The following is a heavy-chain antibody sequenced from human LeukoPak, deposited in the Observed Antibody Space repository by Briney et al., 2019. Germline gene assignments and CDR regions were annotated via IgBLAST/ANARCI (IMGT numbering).Heavy chain of an antibody. CDR3: ARERYCTSATCYVGTPFDY. CDR1: GFTFSTYY. V-gene: IGHV3-7*01. D-gene: IGHD2-2*01. CDR2: IKQDGSEK. J-gene: IGHJ4*02. Sequence: GGSLRLSCAASGFTFSTYYMTWVRQAPGKGGEWVAGIKQDGSEKYYVDSVKGRFTISRDNSKSSLSLQMNSLRAEDTALYFCARERYCTSATCYVGTPFDYWGQGTLVTVSS.